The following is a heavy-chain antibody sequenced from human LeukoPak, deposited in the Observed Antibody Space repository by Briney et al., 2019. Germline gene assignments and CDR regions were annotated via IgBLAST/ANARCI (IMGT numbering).Heavy chain of an antibody. Sequence: SQTLSLTCNVSAASINTADYYWTWIRQPPGKGREWIGYISYSGTPYYNPSLNSRVTISLDTSKNQFSLKLNSVTAADTAMYYCARDRYGDFEDYWGHGTLVTVSS. D-gene: IGHD4-17*01. CDR3: ARDRYGDFEDY. CDR1: AASINTADYY. J-gene: IGHJ4*01. V-gene: IGHV4-30-4*08. CDR2: ISYSGTP.